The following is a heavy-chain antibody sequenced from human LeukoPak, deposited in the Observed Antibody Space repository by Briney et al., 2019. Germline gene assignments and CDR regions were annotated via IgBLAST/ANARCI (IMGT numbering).Heavy chain of an antibody. D-gene: IGHD4-17*01. CDR3: ARDRNYGDYEV. Sequence: PGGSLRLSCAASGFIFSIYEMNWVRQAPGKGLEWVSYISSSGSTIYYADSVKGRFTISRDNAKNLLYLQMNSLRAEDTAVYYCARDRNYGDYEVWGQGTLVTVSS. V-gene: IGHV3-48*03. CDR2: ISSSGSTI. J-gene: IGHJ4*02. CDR1: GFIFSIYE.